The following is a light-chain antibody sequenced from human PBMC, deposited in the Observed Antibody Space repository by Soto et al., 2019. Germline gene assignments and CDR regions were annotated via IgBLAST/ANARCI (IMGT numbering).Light chain of an antibody. CDR1: SSDVGGYNY. J-gene: IGLJ1*01. Sequence: QSALTQPASVSGSPGQSITISCTGTSSDVGGYNYVSWYQQHPGKAPKLMIYDVSDRPSGVSSRFSGSKSGNTASLTISGLQAEDEADYYCSSYTSSSTPFYVFGSGTKGTVL. V-gene: IGLV2-14*01. CDR3: SSYTSSSTPFYV. CDR2: DVS.